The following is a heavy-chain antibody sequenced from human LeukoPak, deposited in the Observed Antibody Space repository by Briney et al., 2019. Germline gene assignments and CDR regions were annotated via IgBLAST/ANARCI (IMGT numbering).Heavy chain of an antibody. CDR2: IYYSGST. Sequence: PSETLSLTCTVSGGSINSGAYYWSWIRQPPGKGLEWIGYIYYSGSTFYNPSLKTRLTISVDTSKNQFSLKLSSVTAADTAVYYCARADFSQLVHTEYWGQGTLVTVSS. CDR1: GGSINSGAYY. V-gene: IGHV4-30-4*08. J-gene: IGHJ4*02. D-gene: IGHD6-6*01. CDR3: ARADFSQLVHTEY.